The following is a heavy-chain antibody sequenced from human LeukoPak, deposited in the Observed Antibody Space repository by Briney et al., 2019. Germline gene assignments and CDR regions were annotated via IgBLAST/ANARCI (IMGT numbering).Heavy chain of an antibody. CDR3: ARVSVAGLGRY. Sequence: SETLSLTCTVSGGSISSGSYYWSWIRQPAGKGLEWIGRIYTSGSTNYNPSLKSRVTISVDTSKNQFSLKLSSVTAADTAVYYCARVSVAGLGRYWGQGTLVTVSS. V-gene: IGHV4-61*02. D-gene: IGHD6-19*01. CDR1: GGSISSGSYY. CDR2: IYTSGST. J-gene: IGHJ4*02.